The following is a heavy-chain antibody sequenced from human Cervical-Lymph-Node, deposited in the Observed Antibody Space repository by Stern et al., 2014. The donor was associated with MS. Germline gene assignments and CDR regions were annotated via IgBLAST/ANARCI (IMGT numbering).Heavy chain of an antibody. V-gene: IGHV5-51*01. CDR2: IYPGDSDT. CDR1: GYSFTSYW. D-gene: IGHD3-22*01. J-gene: IGHJ4*02. CDR3: ARGYYYDSSGYYEDY. Sequence: EVQLVQSGAEVKKPGESLKISCKGSGYSFTSYWIGWVRQMPGKGLEWMGIIYPGDSDTRYSPSFQGQFTISADKSISTAYLQWSSLKASDTAMYYCARGYYYDSSGYYEDYWGQGTLVTVSS.